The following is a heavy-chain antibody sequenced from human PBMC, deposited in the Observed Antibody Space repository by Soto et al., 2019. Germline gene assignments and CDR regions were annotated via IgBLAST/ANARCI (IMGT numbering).Heavy chain of an antibody. CDR2: IYYSGST. CDR1: GGSISSYY. Sequence: SETLSLTCTVSGGSISSYYWSWIRQPPGKGLEWIGYIYYSGSTNYNPSLKSRVTISVDTSKNQFSLKLSSVTAADTAVYYCARQQWPTLVDPWGQGTLVTVSS. D-gene: IGHD6-19*01. V-gene: IGHV4-59*01. CDR3: ARQQWPTLVDP. J-gene: IGHJ5*02.